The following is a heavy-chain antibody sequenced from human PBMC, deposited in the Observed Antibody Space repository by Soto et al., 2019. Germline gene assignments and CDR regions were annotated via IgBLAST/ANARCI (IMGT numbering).Heavy chain of an antibody. CDR3: AKDLAGDSWSGYRYYYYYGMDV. Sequence: GGSLRLSCAASGFTFSSYAMSWVRQAPGKGLEWVSAISGSGGSTYYADSVKGRFTISRDNSKNTLYLQMNSLRAEDTAVYYCAKDLAGDSWSGYRYYYYYGMDVWGQGTTVTVSS. CDR2: ISGSGGST. CDR1: GFTFSSYA. J-gene: IGHJ6*02. D-gene: IGHD3-3*01. V-gene: IGHV3-23*01.